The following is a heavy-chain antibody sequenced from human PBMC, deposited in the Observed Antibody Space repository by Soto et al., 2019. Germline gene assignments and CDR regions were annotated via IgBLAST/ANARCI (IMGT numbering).Heavy chain of an antibody. Sequence: EVQLVESGGGLVKPGGSLRLSCAASGFSFSNAWMSWVRQAPGKGLEWVGRIKSKTDGGTIDYAAPVKGRFTISRDDSKNTLYLHMNSLRAEDTARYYCVKETVAAAYVETSPFDFWGQGTLVTVSS. CDR3: VKETVAAAYVETSPFDF. CDR2: IKSKTDGGTI. V-gene: IGHV3-15*01. J-gene: IGHJ4*02. D-gene: IGHD2-15*01. CDR1: GFSFSNAW.